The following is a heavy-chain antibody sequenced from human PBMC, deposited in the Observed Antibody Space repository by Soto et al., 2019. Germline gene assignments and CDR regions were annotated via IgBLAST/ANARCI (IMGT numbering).Heavy chain of an antibody. CDR3: AKDGWELLRGFDP. CDR1: GFTFSSYA. D-gene: IGHD1-26*01. Sequence: EVQLLESGGGLVQPGGSLRLACAASGFTFSSYAMSWVRQAPGKGLEWVSAISGSGGSTNYADSVKGRFTISRDNSKNTLYLQMNSLRAEDTAVYYCAKDGWELLRGFDPWGQGTLVTVSS. J-gene: IGHJ5*02. CDR2: ISGSGGST. V-gene: IGHV3-23*01.